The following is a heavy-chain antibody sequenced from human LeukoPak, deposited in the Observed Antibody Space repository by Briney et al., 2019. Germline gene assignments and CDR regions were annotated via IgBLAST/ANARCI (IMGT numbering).Heavy chain of an antibody. D-gene: IGHD1-26*01. V-gene: IGHV1-18*01. CDR1: GYTFTSYR. CDR3: ATGGGATGGGFDY. J-gene: IGHJ4*02. Sequence: GAAVKVSCQASGYTFTSYRISWARQAPGQGLEWMGWISAYNGNTNYAQKLQGRVTMTTDTSTSTAYMELSSLRSEDTAVYYCATGGGATGGGFDYWGQGTLVTVSS. CDR2: ISAYNGNT.